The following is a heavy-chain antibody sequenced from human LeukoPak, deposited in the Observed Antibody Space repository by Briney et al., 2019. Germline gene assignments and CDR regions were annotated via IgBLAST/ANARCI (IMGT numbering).Heavy chain of an antibody. Sequence: GGSLRLSCAASGFTFSSYAMHWVRQAPGKGLEWVAVISYDGSNKYYADSVEGRFTISRDNSKNTLYLQMNRLRAEDTAVYYCARASDGTEDYWGQGTLVTVSS. J-gene: IGHJ4*02. D-gene: IGHD5-18*01. CDR2: ISYDGSNK. CDR3: ARASDGTEDY. V-gene: IGHV3-30*04. CDR1: GFTFSSYA.